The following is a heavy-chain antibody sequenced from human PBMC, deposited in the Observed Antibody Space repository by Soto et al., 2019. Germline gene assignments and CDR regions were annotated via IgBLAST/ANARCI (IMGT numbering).Heavy chain of an antibody. CDR1: GFTFTTYA. V-gene: IGHV3-23*01. CDR2: ISAGGGNT. Sequence: EVQVLQSGGGLVQPGGSLRLSCAASGFTFTTYAMTWVRQAPGKGLEWVSGISAGGGNTYHADSVKGRFTISRDNSKNTVYPQMNSVRADDSAVYYCAKEVAGGWYYFDYWGQGTLVTVSS. J-gene: IGHJ4*02. CDR3: AKEVAGGWYYFDY. D-gene: IGHD6-19*01.